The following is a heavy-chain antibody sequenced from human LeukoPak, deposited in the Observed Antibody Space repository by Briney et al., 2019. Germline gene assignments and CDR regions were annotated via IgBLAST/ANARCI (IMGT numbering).Heavy chain of an antibody. CDR1: GFTFSSYE. Sequence: GGSLRLSCAASGFTFSSYEMNWVRQAPGKGLEWVSYISSSGSTIYYADSVKGRFTISRDNSKNTLFLQISSLRAEDTAVYYCARGRCSSTSCLFDSWGQGTLVTVSS. J-gene: IGHJ4*02. V-gene: IGHV3-48*03. CDR3: ARGRCSSTSCLFDS. CDR2: ISSSGSTI. D-gene: IGHD2-2*01.